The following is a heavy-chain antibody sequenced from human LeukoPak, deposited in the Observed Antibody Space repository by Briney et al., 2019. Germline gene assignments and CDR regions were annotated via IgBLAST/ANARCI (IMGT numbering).Heavy chain of an antibody. CDR1: GYTFTSYY. Sequence: ASVKVSCKASGYTFTSYYMHWVRQAPGEGLEWMGIINPSGGSTSYAQKFQGRVTMTRDTSTSTVYMELSSLRSEDTAVYYCARGKTKGVTVNWFDTWGQGTLVTVSS. CDR2: INPSGGST. CDR3: ARGKTKGVTVNWFDT. V-gene: IGHV1-46*01. D-gene: IGHD3-16*02. J-gene: IGHJ5*02.